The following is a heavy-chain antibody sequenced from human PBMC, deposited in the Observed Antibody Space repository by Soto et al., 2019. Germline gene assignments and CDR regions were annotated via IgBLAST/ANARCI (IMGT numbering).Heavy chain of an antibody. J-gene: IGHJ5*02. CDR3: ARTRWFDP. CDR1: GFTFSDYE. Sequence: EVQLVESGGGLVQPGGSLRLSCTASGFTFSDYEMNWVRQAPGKGLEWVSYISSRGRTIYYADSVKGRFTISRDNAKNSLYLQMNSLRAEDTAIYDCARTRWFDPWGQGTLVTVSS. CDR2: ISSRGRTI. V-gene: IGHV3-48*03.